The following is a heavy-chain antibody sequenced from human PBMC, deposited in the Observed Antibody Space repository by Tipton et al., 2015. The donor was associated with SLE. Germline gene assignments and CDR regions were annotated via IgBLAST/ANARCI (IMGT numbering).Heavy chain of an antibody. V-gene: IGHV3-30*03. D-gene: IGHD6-19*01. J-gene: IGHJ4*02. CDR3: AREAANSGWYFDY. CDR1: GFTFSSYG. Sequence: SLRLSCAASGFTFSSYGMHWVRQAPGKGLEWVAVISYDGSNKYYADSVKGRFTISRDNSKNTLYLQMNSLRAEDTAVYYCAREAANSGWYFDYWGQGTLVTVSS. CDR2: ISYDGSNK.